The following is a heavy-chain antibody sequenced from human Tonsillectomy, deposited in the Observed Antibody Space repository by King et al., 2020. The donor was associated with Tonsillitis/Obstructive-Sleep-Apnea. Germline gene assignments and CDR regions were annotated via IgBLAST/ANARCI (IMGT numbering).Heavy chain of an antibody. Sequence: VQLVESGGGLVQPGGSLRLSCAASGLTVSNKYMTWVRQAPGKGLEWVSVIYSGGSTSYADSVKGRFTISRHNSKNTLYLQMNSLRTEDTAVYYCARDLTGTPGYWGQGTLVTVSS. D-gene: IGHD1-20*01. J-gene: IGHJ4*02. CDR1: GLTVSNKY. CDR3: ARDLTGTPGY. CDR2: IYSGGST. V-gene: IGHV3-53*04.